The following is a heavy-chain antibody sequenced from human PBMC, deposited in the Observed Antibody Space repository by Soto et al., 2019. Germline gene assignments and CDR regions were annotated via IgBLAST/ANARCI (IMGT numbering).Heavy chain of an antibody. V-gene: IGHV3-23*01. Sequence: XGSLRLSCAASGFTFSSYAMSWVRQAPGKGLEWVSAISGSGGSTYYADSVKGRFTISRDNSKNTLYLQMNSLRAEHTAVYYCPKDYYASSGYFYGWFDPWGQGNLVTVSS. D-gene: IGHD3-22*01. CDR2: ISGSGGST. J-gene: IGHJ5*02. CDR3: PKDYYASSGYFYGWFDP. CDR1: GFTFSSYA.